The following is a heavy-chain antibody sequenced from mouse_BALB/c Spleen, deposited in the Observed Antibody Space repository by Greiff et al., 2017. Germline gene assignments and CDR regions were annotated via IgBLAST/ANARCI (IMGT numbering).Heavy chain of an antibody. CDR2: ISDGGSYT. CDR1: GFTFSDYY. D-gene: IGHD2-13*01. V-gene: IGHV5-4*02. J-gene: IGHJ3*01. CDR3: ARDSVTLFAY. Sequence: DVMLVESGGGLVKPGGSLKLSCAASGFTFSDYYMYWVRQTPEKRLEWVATISDGGSYTYYPDSVKGRFTISRDNAKNNLYLQMSSLKSEDTAMYYCARDSVTLFAYWGQGTLVTVSA.